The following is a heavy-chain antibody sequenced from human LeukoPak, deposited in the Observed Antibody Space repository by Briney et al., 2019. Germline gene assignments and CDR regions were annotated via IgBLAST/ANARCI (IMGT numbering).Heavy chain of an antibody. V-gene: IGHV1-69*13. D-gene: IGHD3-16*01. J-gene: IGHJ5*02. Sequence: SVQVSCKESVGTFSSYDCSWVGQDPPEGREGMGGIIPIFGSANYAQKFHGRDTIPAVECTITAYMQLSSLRSEHPAVYYYAREVISAAIGFWGNCFDPWGQGTLVTVSS. CDR2: IIPIFGSA. CDR3: AREVISAAIGFWGNCFDP. CDR1: VGTFSSYD.